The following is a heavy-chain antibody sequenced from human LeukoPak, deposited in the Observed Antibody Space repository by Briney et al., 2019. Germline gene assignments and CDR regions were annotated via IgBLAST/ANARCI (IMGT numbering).Heavy chain of an antibody. D-gene: IGHD1-7*01. CDR3: TRDLREGTTPDASDI. CDR1: GFTFSLYD. J-gene: IGHJ3*02. Sequence: PGGSLRLSCAASGFTFSLYDMHWVRQATGKSLERVSGIGTAGDTYYADSVKGRFTISRENAKNSLSLQMDSLRAGDTAVYYCTRDLREGTTPDASDIWGQGTMVTVSS. CDR2: IGTAGDT. V-gene: IGHV3-13*01.